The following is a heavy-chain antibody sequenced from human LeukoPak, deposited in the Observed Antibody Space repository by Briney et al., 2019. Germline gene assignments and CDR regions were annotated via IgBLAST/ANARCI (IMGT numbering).Heavy chain of an antibody. CDR1: GGSISSYY. CDR3: HHYYYDTSGHNTFDI. J-gene: IGHJ3*02. V-gene: IGHV4-4*07. Sequence: PSETLSLTCTVSGGSISSYYWSWIRQPAGKGLEWIGRIYTSGSTNYNPSLKSRVTMSVDTSKNQFSLNLSSVTAADTAVYYCHHYYYDTSGHNTFDIWGQGTMVTVSS. CDR2: IYTSGST. D-gene: IGHD3-22*01.